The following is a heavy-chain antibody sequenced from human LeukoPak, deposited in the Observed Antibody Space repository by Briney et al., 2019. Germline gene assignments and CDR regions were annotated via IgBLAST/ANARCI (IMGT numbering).Heavy chain of an antibody. Sequence: KPSETLSLTCSVSGRYISSFYWSWIRQPPGKGLEWIGYVYYSGSIHYTPSLKTRVTISADTSKNQFSLKLTSVTAADTAVYYCARYVWGSYPTFEDYWGQGTLVTVSS. V-gene: IGHV4-59*01. J-gene: IGHJ4*02. D-gene: IGHD3-16*02. CDR3: ARYVWGSYPTFEDY. CDR2: VYYSGSI. CDR1: GRYISSFY.